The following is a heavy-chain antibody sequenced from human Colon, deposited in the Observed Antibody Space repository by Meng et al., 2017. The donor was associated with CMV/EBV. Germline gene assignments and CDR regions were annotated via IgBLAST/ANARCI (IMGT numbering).Heavy chain of an antibody. CDR3: ARRRGNSLVDY. CDR2: IFPANSDT. CDR1: EFTFTDYW. Sequence: KVSCKGSEFTFTDYWIVWVRQMPGKGLEFMGMIFPANSDTRYSPSFQGQVTISADNSLNTAYLQWSSLKASDSAMYYCARRRGNSLVDYWGQGTLVTVSS. J-gene: IGHJ4*02. V-gene: IGHV5-51*01. D-gene: IGHD4-23*01.